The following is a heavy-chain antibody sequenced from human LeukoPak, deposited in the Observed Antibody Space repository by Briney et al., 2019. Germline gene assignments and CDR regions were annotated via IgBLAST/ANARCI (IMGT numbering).Heavy chain of an antibody. Sequence: SVKVSCKASGGTFSSYAISWVRQAPGQGLEWMGGIIPIFGTANYAQKFQGRVTITADESTSTAYMELSSLRSEDTAVYYCARHPGFGDSKGPYYFDYWGQGTLVTVSS. CDR3: ARHPGFGDSKGPYYFDY. V-gene: IGHV1-69*01. D-gene: IGHD3-10*01. CDR1: GGTFSSYA. CDR2: IIPIFGTA. J-gene: IGHJ4*02.